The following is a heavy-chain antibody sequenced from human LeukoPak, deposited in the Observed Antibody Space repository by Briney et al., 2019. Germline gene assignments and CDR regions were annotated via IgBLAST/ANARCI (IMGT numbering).Heavy chain of an antibody. J-gene: IGHJ5*02. CDR3: AREGGLWYDSSGYFNWFDP. CDR2: ISAYNGNT. Sequence: ASVKVSCKASGYTFTSYGISWVRQAPGQALEWMRWISAYNGNTNYAQKLQGRVTMTTDTSTSTAYMELRSLRSDDTAVYYCAREGGLWYDSSGYFNWFDPWGQGTLVTVSS. CDR1: GYTFTSYG. D-gene: IGHD3-22*01. V-gene: IGHV1-18*01.